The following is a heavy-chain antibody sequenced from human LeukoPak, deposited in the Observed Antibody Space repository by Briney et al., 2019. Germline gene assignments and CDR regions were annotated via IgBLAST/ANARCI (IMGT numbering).Heavy chain of an antibody. J-gene: IGHJ4*02. CDR2: ISRSSNSI. V-gene: IGHV3-48*04. Sequence: GGSLRLSCEASGFTFSNHAMNWVRQAPGKGLEWVSYISRSSNSIYYADSVEGRFTVSRDNAQSSLYLQMNSLRAEDAAVYYCVRGGWELDYWGQGTLVTVSS. D-gene: IGHD1-1*01. CDR3: VRGGWELDY. CDR1: GFTFSNHA.